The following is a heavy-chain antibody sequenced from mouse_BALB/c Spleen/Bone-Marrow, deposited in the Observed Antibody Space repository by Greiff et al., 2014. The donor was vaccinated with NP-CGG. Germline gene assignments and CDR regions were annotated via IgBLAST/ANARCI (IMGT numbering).Heavy chain of an antibody. CDR2: IDPANDNT. CDR3: ARNGNYGAWFAY. V-gene: IGHV14-3*02. CDR1: GFNIKDTY. J-gene: IGHJ3*01. Sequence: VQLQQPGAELVKPGASVKLSCTASGFNIKDTYMHWVKQRPEQGLEWIGRIDPANDNTKYDPKFQGKATITADTSSNTAYLQLSSLTSEDTAVYYCARNGNYGAWFAYWGQGTLVTVSA. D-gene: IGHD2-1*01.